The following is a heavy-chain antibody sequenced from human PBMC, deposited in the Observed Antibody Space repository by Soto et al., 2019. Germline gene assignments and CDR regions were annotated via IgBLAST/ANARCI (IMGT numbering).Heavy chain of an antibody. J-gene: IGHJ5*02. CDR2: ISAYNGNT. D-gene: IGHD6-19*01. CDR1: GYTFTSYG. V-gene: IGHV1-18*01. Sequence: ASVKVSCKASGYTFTSYGISWVRQAPGQGLEWMGWISAYNGNTNYAQKLQGRVTMTTDTSTSTAYMELRSLRSDDTAVYYCARVLYRSRWELPNWFDPWGQGTLVTVSS. CDR3: ARVLYRSRWELPNWFDP.